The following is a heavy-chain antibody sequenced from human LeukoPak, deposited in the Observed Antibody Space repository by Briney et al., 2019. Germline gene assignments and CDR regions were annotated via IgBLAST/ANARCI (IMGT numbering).Heavy chain of an antibody. CDR1: GGSISSGDYY. Sequence: SETLSLTCTVSGGSISSGDYYWSWIRRPPGKGLEWIGYIYYSGSTYYNPSLKSRVTISVDTSKNQFSLNLSSVTAADTAGYYCDRGHHLDYWGQGTLVTVSS. J-gene: IGHJ4*02. CDR2: IYYSGST. CDR3: DRGHHLDY. V-gene: IGHV4-30-4*01.